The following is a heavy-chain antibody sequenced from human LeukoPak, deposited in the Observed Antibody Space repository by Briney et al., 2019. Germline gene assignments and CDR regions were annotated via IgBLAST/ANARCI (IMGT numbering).Heavy chain of an antibody. J-gene: IGHJ4*02. D-gene: IGHD6-19*01. CDR2: IWYDGSDK. V-gene: IGHV3-33*01. CDR1: GFRFLNYG. Sequence: SLRLSCAASGFRFLNYGMHWVRQAPGKGLEWVALIWYDGSDKYYSDSVKGRFTISRDNSKNTLYLQMNSLRAEDTAVYFCARGPRGTSGWYFDYWGQGTLVTVSS. CDR3: ARGPRGTSGWYFDY.